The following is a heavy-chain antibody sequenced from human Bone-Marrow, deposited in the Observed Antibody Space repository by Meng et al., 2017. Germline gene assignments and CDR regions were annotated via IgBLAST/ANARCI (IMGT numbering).Heavy chain of an antibody. CDR1: GGSFSGYY. V-gene: IGHV4-34*02. CDR3: ARGYGIVGANLGLYYFDY. Sequence: VHLQHWGAGLLNPSRTLSLTCSVNGGSFSGYYWSWIRQPPGKGLEWIGEINHSGSTNYNPSLKSRVTISVDTSKNQFSLKLSSVTAADTAVYYCARGYGIVGANLGLYYFDYWGQGTLVTVSS. CDR2: INHSGST. D-gene: IGHD1-26*01. J-gene: IGHJ4*02.